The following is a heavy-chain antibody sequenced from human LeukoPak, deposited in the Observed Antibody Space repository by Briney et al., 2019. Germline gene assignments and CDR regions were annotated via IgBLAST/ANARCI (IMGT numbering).Heavy chain of an antibody. CDR3: AKDSEYSSSSGFDY. CDR1: GFTFDDYA. J-gene: IGHJ4*02. CDR2: ISWNSGSI. D-gene: IGHD6-6*01. Sequence: PGRSLRLSCAASGFTFDDYAMHWVRQAPGKGLEWVSGISWNSGSIGYADSVKGRFTISRDNAKNSLYLQMNSLRAEDMASYYCAKDSEYSSSSGFDYWGQGTLVTVSS. V-gene: IGHV3-9*03.